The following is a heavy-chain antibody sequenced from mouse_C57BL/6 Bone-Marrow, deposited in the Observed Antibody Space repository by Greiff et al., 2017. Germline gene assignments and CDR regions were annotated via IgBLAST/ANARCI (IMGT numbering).Heavy chain of an antibody. V-gene: IGHV1-69*01. D-gene: IGHD1-1*01. CDR1: GYTFTSYW. CDR2: IDPSDSYT. CDR3: ARHYGSSSARFDD. Sequence: QVQLQQPGAELVMPGASVKLSCKASGYTFTSYWMHWVKQRPGQGLEWIGEIDPSDSYTNYNQKFKGKSTLTVDKSSSTAYMQLSSLTSEDSAVYYCARHYGSSSARFDDWGQGTTLTVSS. J-gene: IGHJ2*01.